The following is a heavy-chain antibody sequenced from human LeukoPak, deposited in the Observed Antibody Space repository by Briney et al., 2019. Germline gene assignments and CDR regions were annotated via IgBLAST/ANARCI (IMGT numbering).Heavy chain of an antibody. J-gene: IGHJ4*02. CDR2: ISGSGGST. CDR3: AKAPIWAVAGTEFDY. V-gene: IGHV3-23*01. Sequence: PGGSLRLSCAASGFTFSSYAMSWVRQAPGKGLEWVSAISGSGGSTCYADSVKGRFTISRDNSKNTLYLQMNSLRVEDTAVYYCAKAPIWAVAGTEFDYWGQGTLVTVSS. CDR1: GFTFSSYA. D-gene: IGHD6-19*01.